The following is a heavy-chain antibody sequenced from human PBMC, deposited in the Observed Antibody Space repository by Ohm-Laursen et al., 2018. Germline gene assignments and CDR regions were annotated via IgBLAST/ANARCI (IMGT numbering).Heavy chain of an antibody. CDR2: IKQDGSEK. V-gene: IGHV3-7*01. CDR1: GFTFSSYA. CDR3: ATDPITRLGN. J-gene: IGHJ4*02. Sequence: GSLRLSCAASGFTFSSYAMSWVRQAPGKGLEWVANIKQDGSEKYYVDSVKGRFTISRDNAKNSLYLQMNSLRAEDTAVYYCATDPITRLGNWGQGTLVTVSS. D-gene: IGHD3-16*01.